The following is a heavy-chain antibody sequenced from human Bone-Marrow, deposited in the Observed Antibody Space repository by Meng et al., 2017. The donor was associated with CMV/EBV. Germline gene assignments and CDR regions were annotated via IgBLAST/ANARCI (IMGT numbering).Heavy chain of an antibody. CDR2: ISYDGSNK. CDR3: ARAPSDSSSWYRKMYYYYGMDV. J-gene: IGHJ6*02. V-gene: IGHV3-30*04. D-gene: IGHD6-13*01. CDR1: GFTFSSYA. Sequence: VGSLRRSCAASGFTFSSYAMHWVRQAPGKGLEWVAVISYDGSNKYYADSVKGRFTISRDNSKNTLYLQMNSLRAEDTAVYYCARAPSDSSSWYRKMYYYYGMDVWSQGTTVTVSS.